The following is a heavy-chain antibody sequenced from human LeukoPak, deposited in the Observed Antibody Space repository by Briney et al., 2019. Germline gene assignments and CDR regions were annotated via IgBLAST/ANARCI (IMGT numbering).Heavy chain of an antibody. V-gene: IGHV5-51*01. D-gene: IGHD3-22*01. CDR2: IYPGDSDT. J-gene: IGHJ3*02. CDR3: ARIHYYDSSGYSTTPYAFDI. Sequence: GESLKISCKASGYSFSTYWIGWVRQMPGKGLEWMAIIYPGDSDTRYSPSFQGQVTISADKSISTAYLQWSSLKASDTAMYYCARIHYYDSSGYSTTPYAFDIWGQGTMVTVSS. CDR1: GYSFSTYW.